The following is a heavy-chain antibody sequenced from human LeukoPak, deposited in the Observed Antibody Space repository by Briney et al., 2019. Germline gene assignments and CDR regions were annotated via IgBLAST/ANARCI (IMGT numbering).Heavy chain of an antibody. V-gene: IGHV4-39*01. CDR3: ARHRGYYYYYYMDV. J-gene: IGHJ6*03. Sequence: SETLSLTCTVSGGSISSSSYYWGWIRQPPGKGLEWIGSIYYSGSTYYNPSLKRRVTISVDTSKNQFSLKLSSVTAADTAVYYCARHRGYYYYYYMDVWGKGTTVTVSS. CDR2: IYYSGST. D-gene: IGHD3-10*01. CDR1: GGSISSSSYY.